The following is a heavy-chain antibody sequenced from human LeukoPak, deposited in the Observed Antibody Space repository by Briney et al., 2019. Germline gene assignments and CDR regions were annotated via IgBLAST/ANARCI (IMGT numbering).Heavy chain of an antibody. V-gene: IGHV3-48*03. Sequence: GRSLRLSCAASGFTFSSYEMNWVRRAPGKGLEWVSYISSSGSTIYYADSVKGRFTISRDNAKNSLYLQMNSLRAEDTAVYYCAGKWELQALNEDIWGQGTMVTVSS. J-gene: IGHJ3*02. D-gene: IGHD1-26*01. CDR3: AGKWELQALNEDI. CDR1: GFTFSSYE. CDR2: ISSSGSTI.